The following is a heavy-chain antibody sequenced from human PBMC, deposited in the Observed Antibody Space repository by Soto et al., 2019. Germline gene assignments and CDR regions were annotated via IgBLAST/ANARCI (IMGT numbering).Heavy chain of an antibody. J-gene: IGHJ4*02. CDR3: ASRDPGTSVDY. CDR2: IYRTGST. D-gene: IGHD1-7*01. V-gene: IGHV4-4*02. CDR1: GGSFTSNNW. Sequence: QVQLQESGPGLVKPSGTLSLTCAVSGGSFTSNNWWTWVRQPPGQGLEWIGAIYRTGSTNYNPSLKSRVTISLDKSENQFSLKVTSLTAPDTAVYYCASRDPGTSVDYWGQGTLVTVSS.